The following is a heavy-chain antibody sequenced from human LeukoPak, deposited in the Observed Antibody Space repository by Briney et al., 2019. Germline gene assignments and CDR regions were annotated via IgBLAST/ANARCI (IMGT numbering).Heavy chain of an antibody. CDR3: ARGRPGDYFDY. D-gene: IGHD6-25*01. J-gene: IGHJ4*02. CDR1: GYTFTGYI. Sequence: GASVKVSCKASGYTFTGYIMHWERQAPGQGLEWMGWINPNSGCTSYLQNFQGRVTMTRDTSISTAYMDLSRLRSDDTAVYYCARGRPGDYFDYWGQGTLVTVSS. V-gene: IGHV1-2*02. CDR2: INPNSGCT.